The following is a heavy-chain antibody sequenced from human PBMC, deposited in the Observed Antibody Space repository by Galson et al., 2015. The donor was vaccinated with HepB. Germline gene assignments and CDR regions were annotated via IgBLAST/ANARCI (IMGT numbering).Heavy chain of an antibody. CDR1: GFTFSSYW. CDR2: IKQDGSEK. J-gene: IGHJ4*02. Sequence: SLRPSCAASGFTFSSYWMSWVRQAPGKGLVWVANIKQDGSEKYYVDSVKGRFTISRDNAKNSLFLQMNSLRAEDTAVYYCARARIIMIVVPAAFWGQGTLVTVSP. CDR3: ARARIIMIVVPAAF. V-gene: IGHV3-7*03. D-gene: IGHD3-22*01.